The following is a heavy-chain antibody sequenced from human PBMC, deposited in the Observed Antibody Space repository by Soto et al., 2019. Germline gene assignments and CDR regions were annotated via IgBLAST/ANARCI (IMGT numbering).Heavy chain of an antibody. J-gene: IGHJ6*02. CDR2: TSAYNGNT. D-gene: IGHD3-10*01. V-gene: IGHV1-18*01. CDR3: ARDGFGELYASYYYYGMDV. Sequence: ASVKVSCKASGYTFTSYGISWVRQAPGQGLEWMGWTSAYNGNTNYAQKLQGRVTMTTDTSTSTAYMELRSLRSDDTAVYYCARDGFGELYASYYYYGMDVWGQGTTVTVSS. CDR1: GYTFTSYG.